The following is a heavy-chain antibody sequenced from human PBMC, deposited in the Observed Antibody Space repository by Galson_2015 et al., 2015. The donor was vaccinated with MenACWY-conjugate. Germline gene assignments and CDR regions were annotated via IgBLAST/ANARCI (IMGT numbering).Heavy chain of an antibody. CDR1: ASTFSNAY. CDR2: IKSQTDGGKT. V-gene: IGHV3-15*01. Sequence: SLRLSCVGSASTFSNAYMSWVRQAPGKGLEWVGRIKSQTDGGKTDYAAPVKGRFTISRDDSKNTLYLQMNSLKIEDTAVYYCTTHKPDSWGGLLFHFYMDVWDKGTTVTVSS. D-gene: IGHD2-21*01. J-gene: IGHJ6*03. CDR3: TTHKPDSWGGLLFHFYMDV.